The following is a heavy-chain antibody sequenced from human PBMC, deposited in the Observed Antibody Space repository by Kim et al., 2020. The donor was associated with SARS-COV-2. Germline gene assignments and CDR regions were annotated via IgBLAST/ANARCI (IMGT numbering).Heavy chain of an antibody. D-gene: IGHD3-16*01. J-gene: IGHJ4*02. Sequence: RGRTNYNPSLQCRASISVDASNDQFSRGLTSVTAADTAVYYCARGGSYFEHWGQGALVTVSS. CDR2: RGRT. V-gene: IGHV4-61*06. CDR3: ARGGSYFEH.